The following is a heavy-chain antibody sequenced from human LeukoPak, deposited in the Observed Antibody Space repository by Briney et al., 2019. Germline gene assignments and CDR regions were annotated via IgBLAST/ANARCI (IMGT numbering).Heavy chain of an antibody. J-gene: IGHJ5*02. CDR2: INPNSGGT. D-gene: IGHD3-22*01. CDR1: GYTFTGYY. V-gene: IGHV1-2*02. CDR3: ARNGGDYYDSSGYYQGWFDP. Sequence: ASVKVSCKASGYTFTGYYMHWVRQAPGQGLEWVGWINPNSGGTNYAQKFQGRVTMTRDTSISTAYMELSRLRSDDTAVYYCARNGGDYYDSSGYYQGWFDPWGQGTLVTVSS.